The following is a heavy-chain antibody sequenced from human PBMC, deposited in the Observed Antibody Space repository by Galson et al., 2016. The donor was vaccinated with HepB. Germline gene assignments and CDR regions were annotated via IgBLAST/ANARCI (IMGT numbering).Heavy chain of an antibody. D-gene: IGHD1-7*01. CDR1: GFTFTKYW. CDR2: MNSDGISR. V-gene: IGHV3-74*01. CDR3: ARVSKWNSRGYQFAMDV. Sequence: LRLSCAASGFTFTKYWMHWVRQAPGKGLMWVARMNSDGISRRYADFVKGRFTISRDNAKNTVFLQMNSLRVEDTAIYYCARVSKWNSRGYQFAMDVWGQGTTVIVSS. J-gene: IGHJ6*02.